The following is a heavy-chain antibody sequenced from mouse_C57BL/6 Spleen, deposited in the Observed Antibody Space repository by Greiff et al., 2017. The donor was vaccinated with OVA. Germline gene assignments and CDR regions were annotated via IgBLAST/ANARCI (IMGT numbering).Heavy chain of an antibody. V-gene: IGHV1-50*01. CDR3: ARFNPYYFDY. D-gene: IGHD2-4*01. CDR1: GYTFTSYW. J-gene: IGHJ2*01. Sequence: QVQLQQPGAELVKPGASVKLSCKASGYTFTSYWMQWVKQRPGQGLEWIGEIDPSDSYTNYNQKFKGKATLTVDTSSSTAYMQLSSLTSEDSAVYYCARFNPYYFDYWGKGTTLTVSS. CDR2: IDPSDSYT.